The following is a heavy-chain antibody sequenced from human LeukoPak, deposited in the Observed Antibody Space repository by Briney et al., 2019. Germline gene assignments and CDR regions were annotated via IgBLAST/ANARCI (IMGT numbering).Heavy chain of an antibody. D-gene: IGHD3-10*01. J-gene: IGHJ4*02. CDR1: GYTFTSYD. CDR2: MNPNSGNT. Sequence: ASVKVSCKASGYTFTSYDINWVRQATGQGLEWMGWMNPNSGNTGYAQKFQGRVTMTRNTSISTAYMELSSLRSEDTAVYYCARVELWFGELFPTYFDYWGQGTLVTVSS. CDR3: ARVELWFGELFPTYFDY. V-gene: IGHV1-8*01.